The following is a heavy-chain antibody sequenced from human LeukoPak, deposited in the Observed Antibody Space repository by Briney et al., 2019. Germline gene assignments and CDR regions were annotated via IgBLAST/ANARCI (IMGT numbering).Heavy chain of an antibody. J-gene: IGHJ6*02. Sequence: PSETLSLTCTVSGGSISSYYWSWIRQPPGKGLEWIGYIYYSGSTNYNPSLKSRVTISVDTSKNQFSLKLSSVTAADTAVYYCARSITVTTDYYYYYGMDVWGQGTTVTVSS. CDR2: IYYSGST. CDR3: ARSITVTTDYYYYYGMDV. V-gene: IGHV4-59*08. D-gene: IGHD4-17*01. CDR1: GGSISSYY.